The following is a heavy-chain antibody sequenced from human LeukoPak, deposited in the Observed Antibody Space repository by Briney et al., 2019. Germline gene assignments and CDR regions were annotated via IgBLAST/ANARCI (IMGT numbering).Heavy chain of an antibody. Sequence: ASVKVSCKASGYTFTSYDINWVRQATGQGLEWMGWMNPNSGNTGYAQKFQGRVTMTRNTSISTAHMELSSLRSEDTAVYYCARVPDSSGWSHFDYWGQGTLVTVSS. V-gene: IGHV1-8*01. D-gene: IGHD6-19*01. CDR1: GYTFTSYD. CDR2: MNPNSGNT. CDR3: ARVPDSSGWSHFDY. J-gene: IGHJ4*02.